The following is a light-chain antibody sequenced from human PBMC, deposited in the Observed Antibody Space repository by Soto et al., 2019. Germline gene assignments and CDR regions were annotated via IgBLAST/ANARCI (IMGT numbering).Light chain of an antibody. CDR1: SDHSTYA. V-gene: IGLV4-69*01. Sequence: QAVLTQSPSASASLGASVRLTCTLDSDHSTYAIAWHQQQPDKGPRYLLKLTGDGSHTRGDGIPDRFSGSSSGAERYLTISSLQSEDEADYYCQTWGTGVRVFGGGTKVTVL. CDR2: LTGDGSH. CDR3: QTWGTGVRV. J-gene: IGLJ3*02.